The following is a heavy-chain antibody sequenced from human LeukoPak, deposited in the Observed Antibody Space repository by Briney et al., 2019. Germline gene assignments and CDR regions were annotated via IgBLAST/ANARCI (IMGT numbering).Heavy chain of an antibody. Sequence: PSETLSLTCTVSDASISTYYWNWMRQPPGKGLEWIAYTSYSGITKYNPSLNGRATISIDTSRNQLSLRLTSVAPADTALYYCARGFSTTVAGAAVNWGQGTMVTVSS. CDR2: TSYSGIT. D-gene: IGHD6-19*01. J-gene: IGHJ3*01. V-gene: IGHV4-59*01. CDR3: ARGFSTTVAGAAVN. CDR1: DASISTYY.